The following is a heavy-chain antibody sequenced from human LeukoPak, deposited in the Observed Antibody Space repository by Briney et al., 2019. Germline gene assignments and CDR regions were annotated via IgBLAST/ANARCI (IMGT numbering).Heavy chain of an antibody. CDR1: GYTFTSYD. J-gene: IGHJ6*02. Sequence: ASVKVSCKASGYTFTSYDINWVRQATGQGLEWMGWMNPNSGNTGYAQKFQGRVTMTRNTSISTAYMELSSLRSEDTAVYYCASSVSGYAAYYYYGMDVWGQGTTVTVSS. V-gene: IGHV1-8*01. CDR2: MNPNSGNT. CDR3: ASSVSGYAAYYYYGMDV. D-gene: IGHD5-12*01.